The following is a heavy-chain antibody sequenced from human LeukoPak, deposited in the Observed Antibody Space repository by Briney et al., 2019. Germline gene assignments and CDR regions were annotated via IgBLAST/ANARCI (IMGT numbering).Heavy chain of an antibody. V-gene: IGHV3-9*01. CDR1: GFTFDDHA. J-gene: IGHJ4*02. CDR2: ISWNSGSI. CDR3: AKATLGYCSSTSCYIDY. D-gene: IGHD2-2*02. Sequence: GGSLRLSCAASGFTFDDHAMHWVRQAPGKGLEWVSGISWNSGSIGYADSVKGRFTISRDNAKNSLYLQMNSLRAEDTALYYCAKATLGYCSSTSCYIDYWGQGTLVTVSS.